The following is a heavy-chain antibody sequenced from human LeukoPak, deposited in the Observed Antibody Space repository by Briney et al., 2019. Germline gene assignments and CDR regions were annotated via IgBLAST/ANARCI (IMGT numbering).Heavy chain of an antibody. CDR1: GGSISSSSYY. J-gene: IGHJ5*02. V-gene: IGHV4-39*01. Sequence: PSETLSLACTVSGGSISSSSYYWGWIRQPPGKGLEWIGSIYYSGSTYYNPSLKSRVTISVDTSKNQSSLKLSSVTAADTAVYYCARQAYSSNLGWFDPWGQGTLVTVSS. CDR3: ARQAYSSNLGWFDP. D-gene: IGHD6-13*01. CDR2: IYYSGST.